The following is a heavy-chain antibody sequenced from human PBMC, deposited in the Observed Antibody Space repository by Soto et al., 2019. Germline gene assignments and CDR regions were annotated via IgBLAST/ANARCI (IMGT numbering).Heavy chain of an antibody. Sequence: QVQLVQSGVEVKKPGSSVKVSCKASGGTFSSYTISWVRQAPGQGLEWMGRIIPILGIANYAQKFQGRVTITADKTTSTAYMGLSSLRSEDTAVYYCAGRHSGGSSWYYYYYYMDVWGKGTTVTVSS. J-gene: IGHJ6*03. CDR2: IIPILGIA. V-gene: IGHV1-69*02. D-gene: IGHD6-13*01. CDR3: AGRHSGGSSWYYYYYYMDV. CDR1: GGTFSSYT.